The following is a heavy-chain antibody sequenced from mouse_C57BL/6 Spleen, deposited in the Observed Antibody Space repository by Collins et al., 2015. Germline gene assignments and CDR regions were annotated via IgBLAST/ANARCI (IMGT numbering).Heavy chain of an antibody. D-gene: IGHD2-2*01. CDR3: ARPYGYEGFDAMDY. V-gene: IGHV1-69*01. CDR2: IDPSDSYT. CDR1: GYTFTSYW. J-gene: IGHJ4*01. Sequence: QVQLQQPGAELVMPGASVKLSCKASGYTFTSYWMHWVKQRPGQGLEWIGEIDPSDSYTNYNQKFKGKSTLTVDKSSSTAYTQLSSLTSEDSAVYYCARPYGYEGFDAMDYWGQGTSVTVSS.